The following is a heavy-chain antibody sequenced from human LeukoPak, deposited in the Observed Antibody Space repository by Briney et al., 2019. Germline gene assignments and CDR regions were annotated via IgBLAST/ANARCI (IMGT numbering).Heavy chain of an antibody. CDR3: ARGDSTALTMVRGVIIYH. J-gene: IGHJ5*02. CDR2: IIPIFGTA. Sequence: SVKVSCKASGGTFSSYAISWVRQAPGQGLEWMGGIIPIFGTANYAQKFQGRVTITADESTSTAYMELSSLRSEDTAVYYCARGDSTALTMVRGVIIYHWGQGTLVTASS. V-gene: IGHV1-69*13. CDR1: GGTFSSYA. D-gene: IGHD3-10*01.